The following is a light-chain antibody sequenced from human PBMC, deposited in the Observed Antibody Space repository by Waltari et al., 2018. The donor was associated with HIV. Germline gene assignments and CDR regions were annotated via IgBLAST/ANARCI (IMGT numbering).Light chain of an antibody. CDR1: KLGNKN. V-gene: IGLV3-1*01. CDR3: QTWDSFIVV. Sequence: SYELTQPPSVSVSPGQTASITCSGDKLGNKNVCWYQQKSGQSPVLVIYQNRRRPSGIPRRVSGSNSGNTATLTISGTRVVDEADYYCQTWDSFIVVFAGGTRLTVL. J-gene: IGLJ2*01. CDR2: QNR.